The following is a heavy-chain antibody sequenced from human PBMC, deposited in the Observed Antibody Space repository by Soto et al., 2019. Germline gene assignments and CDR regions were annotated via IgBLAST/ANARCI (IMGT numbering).Heavy chain of an antibody. CDR2: INSDGSST. CDR3: ARERIAARWFDP. Sequence: PGGSLRLSCAASGFTFSSYWMHWVRQAPGKGLVWVSRINSDGSSTSYADSVKGRFTISRDNAKNTLYLQMNSLRAEDTAVYYCARERIAARWFDPWGQGTLVTVSS. V-gene: IGHV3-74*01. CDR1: GFTFSSYW. D-gene: IGHD6-6*01. J-gene: IGHJ5*02.